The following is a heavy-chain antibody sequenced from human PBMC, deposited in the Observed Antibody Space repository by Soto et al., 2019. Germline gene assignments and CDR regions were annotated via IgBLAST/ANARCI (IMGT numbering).Heavy chain of an antibody. CDR2: IKSKTDGGTT. D-gene: IGHD5-18*01. V-gene: IGHV3-15*01. CDR1: GFTFSNAW. CDR3: TTEFLDVDTAMVIDY. Sequence: SLRLSCAASGFTFSNAWMSWVRQAPGKGLEWAGRIKSKTDGGTTDYAAPVKGRFTISRDDSKNTLYLQMNSLKTEDTAVYYCTTEFLDVDTAMVIDYWGQGTLVTVSS. J-gene: IGHJ4*02.